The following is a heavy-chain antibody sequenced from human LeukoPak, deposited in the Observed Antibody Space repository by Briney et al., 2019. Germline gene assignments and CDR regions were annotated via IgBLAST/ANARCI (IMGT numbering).Heavy chain of an antibody. D-gene: IGHD3-22*01. CDR3: ARFYRYYYDSSGYSSDAFDI. V-gene: IGHV1-8*01. CDR1: GYTFTSYD. CDR2: MNPNSGNT. Sequence: ASVKVSCKASGYTFTSYDINWVRQATGQGRESMRWMNPNSGNTGYAQKFQGRVTMTRNTSISTAYMELSSLISEDTAVYYCARFYRYYYDSSGYSSDAFDIWGQGTMVTVSS. J-gene: IGHJ3*02.